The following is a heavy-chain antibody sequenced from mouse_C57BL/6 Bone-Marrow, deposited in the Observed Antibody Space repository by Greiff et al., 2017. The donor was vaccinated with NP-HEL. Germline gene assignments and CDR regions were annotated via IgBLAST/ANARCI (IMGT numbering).Heavy chain of an antibody. CDR1: GYSITSGYY. Sequence: EVKLMESGPGLVKPSQSLSLTCSVTGYSITSGYYWNWIRQFPGNKLEWMGYISYDGSNNYNPSLKNRISITRDTSKNQFFLKLNSVTTEDTATYYCARGEGAYYSNYVVFAYWGQGTLVTVSA. V-gene: IGHV3-6*01. D-gene: IGHD2-5*01. CDR3: ARGEGAYYSNYVVFAY. CDR2: ISYDGSN. J-gene: IGHJ3*01.